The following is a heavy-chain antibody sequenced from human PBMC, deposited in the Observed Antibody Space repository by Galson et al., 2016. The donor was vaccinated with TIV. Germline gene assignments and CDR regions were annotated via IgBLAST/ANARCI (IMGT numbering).Heavy chain of an antibody. Sequence: RLSCAASGFTFETYAMTWVRQAPGKGLEWVSVISGSADRADRAYYADSVGGRFTISRDNSKNTVFLEMNSLTVEDTAVYYCAKGGSWYDYWGPGTLVTVSS. J-gene: IGHJ4*02. CDR3: AKGGSWYDY. CDR2: ISGSADRADRA. D-gene: IGHD6-13*01. V-gene: IGHV3-23*01. CDR1: GFTFETYA.